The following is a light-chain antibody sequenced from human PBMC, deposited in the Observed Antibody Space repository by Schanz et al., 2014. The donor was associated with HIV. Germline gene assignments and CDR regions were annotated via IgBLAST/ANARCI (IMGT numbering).Light chain of an antibody. CDR1: QSVGTF. V-gene: IGKV3-11*01. J-gene: IGKJ3*01. Sequence: EIVLTQSPATLSLSPGERVTLSCRASQSVGTFLAWLQQKPGQAPRLLIYDASNRATGVPARFSATGSGTDFTLTISRLEPEDFAVYYCQQFGSSFGPGTKVDIK. CDR3: QQFGSS. CDR2: DAS.